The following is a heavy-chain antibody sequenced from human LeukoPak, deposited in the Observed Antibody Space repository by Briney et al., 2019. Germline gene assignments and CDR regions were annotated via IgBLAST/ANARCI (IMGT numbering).Heavy chain of an antibody. Sequence: ASVKVSCKASGYTFTSYGISWVRQAPGQGLEWMGWISAYNGNTNYAQKLQGRVTMTTDTSTSTAYMELRSLRSDDTAVYYCAREGPMTTVTTSSPRGAFDIWGQGTMVTASS. CDR1: GYTFTSYG. V-gene: IGHV1-18*01. D-gene: IGHD4-17*01. J-gene: IGHJ3*02. CDR2: ISAYNGNT. CDR3: AREGPMTTVTTSSPRGAFDI.